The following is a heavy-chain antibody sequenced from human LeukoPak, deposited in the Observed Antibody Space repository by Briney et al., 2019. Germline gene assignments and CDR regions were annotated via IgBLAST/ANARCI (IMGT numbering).Heavy chain of an antibody. J-gene: IGHJ4*02. V-gene: IGHV3-23*01. D-gene: IGHD3-9*01. Sequence: GGSLRLSRAASGFTFSSYAMSWVRQAPGKGLEWVSAISGSGGSTYYADSVKGRFTISRDNSKNTLYLQMNSLRAEDTAVYYCAKAPDILTTFDYWGQGTLVTVSS. CDR3: AKAPDILTTFDY. CDR1: GFTFSSYA. CDR2: ISGSGGST.